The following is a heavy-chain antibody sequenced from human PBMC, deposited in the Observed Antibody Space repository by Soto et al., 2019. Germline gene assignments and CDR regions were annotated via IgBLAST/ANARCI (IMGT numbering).Heavy chain of an antibody. CDR3: ARLLYGSGSYFDP. D-gene: IGHD3-10*01. V-gene: IGHV4-4*02. CDR2: IYHSGST. CDR1: GGSISSSNW. Sequence: SETLSLTCAVSGGSISSSNWWSWVRQPPGKGLEWIGEIYHSGSTNYNPSLKSRVTTSVDTSKNQFSLKVTSVTAADTAVYYCARLLYGSGSYFDPWGQGTLVTVSS. J-gene: IGHJ5*02.